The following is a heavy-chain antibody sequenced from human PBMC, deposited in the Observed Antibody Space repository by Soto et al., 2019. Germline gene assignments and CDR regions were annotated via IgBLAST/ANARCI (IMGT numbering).Heavy chain of an antibody. CDR3: ARERYSSGSRSYFDY. CDR2: IRQDGGEK. J-gene: IGHJ4*02. Sequence: GGSLRLSCVASGFTFSSSWMTWVRQAPGKGLEWVANIRQDGGEKYYVDSVKGRFTISRDNAKTSLHLQMNSLGVEDTAMCYCARERYSSGSRSYFDYWGRGILVTVSS. D-gene: IGHD6-19*01. V-gene: IGHV3-7*01. CDR1: GFTFSSSW.